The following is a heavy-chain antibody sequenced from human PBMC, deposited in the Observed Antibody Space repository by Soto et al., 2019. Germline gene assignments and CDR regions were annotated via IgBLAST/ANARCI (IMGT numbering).Heavy chain of an antibody. CDR2: IYYSGST. J-gene: IGHJ4*02. V-gene: IGHV4-59*08. CDR3: ARHNPLCGGDCYSFDY. Sequence: QVQLQESGPGLVKPSETLSLTCTVSGGSISSYYWSWIRQPPGKGLEWIGYIYYSGSTNYNPSLKSRVTISVXTXKXEFSLKLSSVTAADTAVYYCARHNPLCGGDCYSFDYWGQGTLVTVSS. CDR1: GGSISSYY. D-gene: IGHD2-21*02.